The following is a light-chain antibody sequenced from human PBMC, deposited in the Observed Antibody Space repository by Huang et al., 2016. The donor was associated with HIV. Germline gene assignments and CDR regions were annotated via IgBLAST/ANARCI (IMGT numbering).Light chain of an antibody. CDR2: GAS. V-gene: IGKV1-39*01. CDR3: QQGYSTPWT. Sequence: DIQLTQSPSSLSAYVGDRVTVTCRASQSIGRLLNWYQQEPRKAPKLLIYGASTLQSGVPSRFSGSGSGIHFTLTINTVQPEDSGTFLCQQGYSTPWTFGQGTKL. J-gene: IGKJ1*01. CDR1: QSIGRL.